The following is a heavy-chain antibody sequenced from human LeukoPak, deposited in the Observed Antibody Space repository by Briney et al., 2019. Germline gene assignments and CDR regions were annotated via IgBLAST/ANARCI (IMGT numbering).Heavy chain of an antibody. Sequence: SETLSLTCTVSGGSISSYYWSWIRQPPGKGLEWIGYIYYSGSTNYNPSLKSRVTISVDTSKNQFSLKLSSVTAADTAVYYCARGEGGYYVDYFDCWGQGTLVTVSS. CDR3: ARGEGGYYVDYFDC. J-gene: IGHJ4*02. CDR2: IYYSGST. CDR1: GGSISSYY. V-gene: IGHV4-59*01. D-gene: IGHD3-3*01.